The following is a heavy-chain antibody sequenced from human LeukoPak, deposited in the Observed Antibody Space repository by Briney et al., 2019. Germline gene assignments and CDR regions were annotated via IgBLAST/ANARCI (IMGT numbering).Heavy chain of an antibody. V-gene: IGHV4-59*01. CDR3: ARTPRRDILTGYPIWVFDP. J-gene: IGHJ5*02. CDR1: GGSISSYY. CDR2: IYHSGST. Sequence: SETLSLTCTVSGGSISSYYWSWIRQPPGKGLEWIGYIYHSGSTNYNPSLKSRVTISVDTSKNQFSLKLSSVTAADTAVYYCARTPRRDILTGYPIWVFDPWGQGTLVTVSS. D-gene: IGHD3-9*01.